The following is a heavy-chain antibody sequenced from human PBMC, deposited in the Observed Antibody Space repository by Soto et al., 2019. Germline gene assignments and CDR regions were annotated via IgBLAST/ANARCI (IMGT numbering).Heavy chain of an antibody. Sequence: PSETLSLTCAVYGGSFSGYYWSLIRQPPGKGLECIWEINHSGSTNYNPSLKSRVTISVDTYKNQFSLKLSSVTAADTAVYYCARRTRKRAYYYDSSGSAPNFDYGGQGTLVTVSS. D-gene: IGHD3-22*01. V-gene: IGHV4-34*01. CDR2: INHSGST. J-gene: IGHJ4*02. CDR1: GGSFSGYY. CDR3: ARRTRKRAYYYDSSGSAPNFDY.